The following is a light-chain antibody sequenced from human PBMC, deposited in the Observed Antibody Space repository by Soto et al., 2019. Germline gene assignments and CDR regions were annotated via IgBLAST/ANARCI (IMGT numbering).Light chain of an antibody. CDR2: EGS. CDR1: SSDVGSYNL. V-gene: IGLV2-23*01. J-gene: IGLJ2*01. CDR3: CSYAVSSVV. Sequence: QSALTQPASVSGSPGQSITISCTGISSDVGSYNLVSWYQQHPGKAPKLMIYEGSKRPSGVSNRFSGSKSGNTASLTISGLQAEDESDYYCCSYAVSSVVFGGGTKVTVL.